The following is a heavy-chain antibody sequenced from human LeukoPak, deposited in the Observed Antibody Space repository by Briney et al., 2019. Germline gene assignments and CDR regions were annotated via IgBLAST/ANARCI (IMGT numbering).Heavy chain of an antibody. D-gene: IGHD2-15*01. CDR2: INPNSGGT. V-gene: IGHV1-2*02. J-gene: IGHJ4*02. Sequence: ASVKVSCKASGYTFTGYYIHWVRQAPGQGPEWMGWINPNSGGTNYAQRFQGRVTVTSDTSINTAYMELSRLTSDDTAAYYCARSDYSGHLDYWGQGTLVTVSS. CDR3: ARSDYSGHLDY. CDR1: GYTFTGYY.